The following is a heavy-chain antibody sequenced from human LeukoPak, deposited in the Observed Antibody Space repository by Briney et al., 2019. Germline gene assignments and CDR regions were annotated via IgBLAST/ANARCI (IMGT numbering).Heavy chain of an antibody. D-gene: IGHD3-10*01. CDR1: GFIFDDYA. CDR3: AKDADFGVKDY. CDR2: ISYDGSNK. J-gene: IGHJ4*02. Sequence: GRSLRLSCAASGFIFDDYAMHWVRQAPGKGLEWEAVISYDGSNKYYADSVKGRFTISRDNSKNTLYLQMNSLRAEDTAVYYCAKDADFGVKDYWGQGTLVTVSS. V-gene: IGHV3-30*18.